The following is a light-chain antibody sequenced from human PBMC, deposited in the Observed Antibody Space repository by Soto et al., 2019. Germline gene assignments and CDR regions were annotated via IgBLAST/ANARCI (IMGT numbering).Light chain of an antibody. J-gene: IGLJ1*01. CDR3: SSYTSSPLYV. Sequence: QSALTQPASVSGSPGQSITISCTGTSSDVGGYNYVSWYQQHPGKAPKLMIYEVSNRPSGVSNRFSGSKSGNTASPTISGLQAEDEADHYCSSYTSSPLYVFGTGTKVTVL. V-gene: IGLV2-14*01. CDR2: EVS. CDR1: SSDVGGYNY.